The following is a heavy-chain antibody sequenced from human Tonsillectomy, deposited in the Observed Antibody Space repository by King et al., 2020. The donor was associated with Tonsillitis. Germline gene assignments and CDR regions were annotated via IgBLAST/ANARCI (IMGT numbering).Heavy chain of an antibody. V-gene: IGHV5-51*01. CDR3: ARQQTWFHYDSSGIGTGPFDN. J-gene: IGHJ4*02. D-gene: IGHD3-22*01. Sequence: QLVQSGPEVKKPGESLKISCNGSGYTFSNYWIAWVRQMPGKGLEWMGSIYPGDSDTRYSPSFQGQVTISADKSISTAYLRWSSRKASDTAIYYCARQQTWFHYDSSGIGTGPFDNGGRGTLVTVPS. CDR2: IYPGDSDT. CDR1: GYTFSNYW.